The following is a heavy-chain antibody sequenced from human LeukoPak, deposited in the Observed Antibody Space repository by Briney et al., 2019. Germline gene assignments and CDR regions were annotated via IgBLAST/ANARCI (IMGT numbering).Heavy chain of an antibody. CDR1: GFTFSSYT. CDR2: ISYDGSRK. CDR3: ARDFAAYCSSTSCYTGCDY. J-gene: IGHJ4*02. D-gene: IGHD2-2*02. Sequence: PGGSLRLSCAVSGFTFSSYTMHWVRQAPGKGLEWVAFISYDGSRKYYADSVKGRFTISRDNSKNTLYLQMNSLRAEDTAVYYCARDFAAYCSSTSCYTGCDYWGQGTLVTVSS. V-gene: IGHV3-30-3*01.